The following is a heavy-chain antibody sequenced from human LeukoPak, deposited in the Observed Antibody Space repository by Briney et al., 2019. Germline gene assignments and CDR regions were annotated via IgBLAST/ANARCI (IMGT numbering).Heavy chain of an antibody. J-gene: IGHJ4*02. D-gene: IGHD3-3*01. Sequence: SETLSLTCTVSGGSISSYYWSWIRQPPGKGLEWIGYIYTSGSTNYNPSLKSRVTMSVDTSKNQFSLKLSSVTAADTAVYYCARVWSGWSLDYWGQGTLVTVSS. CDR1: GGSISSYY. V-gene: IGHV4-4*08. CDR3: ARVWSGWSLDY. CDR2: IYTSGST.